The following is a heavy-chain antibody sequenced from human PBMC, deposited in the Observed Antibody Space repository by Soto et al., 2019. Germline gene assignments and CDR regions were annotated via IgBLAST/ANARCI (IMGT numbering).Heavy chain of an antibody. Sequence: EVQLVESGGGLVQPGGSLRLSCAASGFTFSSYSMNWVRQAPGKGLEWVSYISSISSTIYYADSVKGRFTISRDNAKNSLYLYMNSQRAEDTAVYYCARATAAGWGQGTLVTVSP. CDR2: ISSISSTI. V-gene: IGHV3-48*01. J-gene: IGHJ4*02. D-gene: IGHD6-25*01. CDR3: ARATAAG. CDR1: GFTFSSYS.